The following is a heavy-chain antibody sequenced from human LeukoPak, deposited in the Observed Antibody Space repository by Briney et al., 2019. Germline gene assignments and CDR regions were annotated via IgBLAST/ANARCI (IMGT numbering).Heavy chain of an antibody. CDR3: AKSGYNRFDY. D-gene: IGHD5-24*01. CDR1: GFTFSSYS. V-gene: IGHV3-23*01. J-gene: IGHJ4*02. CDR2: ISGRGSGGST. Sequence: GGSLRLSCAASGFTFSSYSMSWVRQAPGKGLEWVSNISGRGSGGSTYYADSVKGRFSISRDNSKNTLYLQMNSLRAEDTAVYYCAKSGYNRFDYWGQGTLVTVSS.